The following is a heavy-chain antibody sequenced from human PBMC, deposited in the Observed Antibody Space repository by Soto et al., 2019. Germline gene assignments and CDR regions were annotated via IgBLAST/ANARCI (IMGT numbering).Heavy chain of an antibody. Sequence: GSLRLSCAASGFTLSGYAMDWVRQAPGKGLEYVSGLSSNGVGTYYANSVQGRFTISRDNSKNTVYLQMGSLRPEDMAVYYCARRARPDFYYMDVWGKGTTVTVSS. CDR2: LSSNGVGT. J-gene: IGHJ6*03. CDR1: GFTLSGYA. V-gene: IGHV3-64*01. D-gene: IGHD6-6*01. CDR3: ARRARPDFYYMDV.